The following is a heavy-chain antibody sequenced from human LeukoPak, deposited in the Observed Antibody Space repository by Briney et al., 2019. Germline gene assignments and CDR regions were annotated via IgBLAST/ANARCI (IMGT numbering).Heavy chain of an antibody. D-gene: IGHD4-17*01. CDR2: IRYDGSNK. V-gene: IGHV3-30*02. CDR3: AKGGGDSPGSPFVDV. J-gene: IGHJ6*04. Sequence: GGSLRLSCAASGFTFSSYGMHWVRQAPGKGLEWVAFIRYDGSNKYYADSVKGRFTISRDNSKNTLYLQMNSLRAEDTAVYYCAKGGGDSPGSPFVDVWGKGTTVTVSS. CDR1: GFTFSSYG.